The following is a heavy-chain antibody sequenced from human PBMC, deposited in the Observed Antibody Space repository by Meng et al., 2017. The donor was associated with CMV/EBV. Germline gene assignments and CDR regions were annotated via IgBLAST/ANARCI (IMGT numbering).Heavy chain of an antibody. CDR3: AGSNYGLHDCGMDV. CDR2: INPNSGGT. J-gene: IGHJ6*02. V-gene: IGHV1-2*02. Sequence: ASVQVSCKASGYTFTGYYMHWLRQAAGQGLGWMGWINPNSGGTNYEQKFRGRVTMTRDTSISTAYMELSRMRSDETAVYYCAGSNYGLHDCGMDVWGQGTTVTVSS. D-gene: IGHD4-17*01. CDR1: GYTFTGYY.